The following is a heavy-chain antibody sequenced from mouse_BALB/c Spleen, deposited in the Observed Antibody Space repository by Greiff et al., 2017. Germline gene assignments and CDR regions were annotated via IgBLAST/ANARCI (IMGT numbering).Heavy chain of an antibody. CDR1: GYTFTSYG. CDR3: ARREYGNYGGYFDV. J-gene: IGHJ1*01. Sequence: EVQLQQSGPELVKPGASVKMSCKASGYTFTSYGMHWVKQKPGQGLEWIGYINPYNDGTKYNEKFKGKATLTSDKSSSTAYMELSNLTSEDSAVYYCARREYGNYGGYFDVWGAGTTVTVSS. D-gene: IGHD2-10*02. CDR2: INPYNDGT. V-gene: IGHV1-14*01.